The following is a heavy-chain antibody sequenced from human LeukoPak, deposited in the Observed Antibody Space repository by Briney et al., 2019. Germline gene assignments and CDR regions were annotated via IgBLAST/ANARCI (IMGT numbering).Heavy chain of an antibody. CDR3: ARMYYYGTGSYHNLDY. V-gene: IGHV3-7*01. J-gene: IGHJ4*02. D-gene: IGHD3-10*01. Sequence: QPGGSLRLSCAASGFTFSSYWMSWVRQAPGKGMEWVANIKQDGSEKYYVDSVKGRFTVSRDNAKNSLYLQMNSLRVEDTAVYYCARMYYYGTGSYHNLDYWGQGTLVTVSS. CDR2: IKQDGSEK. CDR1: GFTFSSYW.